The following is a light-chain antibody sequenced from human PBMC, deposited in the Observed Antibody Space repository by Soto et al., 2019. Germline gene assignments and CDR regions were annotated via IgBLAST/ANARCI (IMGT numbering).Light chain of an antibody. CDR2: GDN. V-gene: IGLV1-44*01. Sequence: QSVLTQPPSASGTPGQRVTISCSGSASSIGTNTVNWYRQLPGTAPKLLIYGDNQRPSGVPDRFSGSKSGTSASLAISGLQSEDEAEYYCAAWDGSLNNVLFGRGTKVTVL. CDR3: AAWDGSLNNVL. J-gene: IGLJ2*01. CDR1: ASSIGTNT.